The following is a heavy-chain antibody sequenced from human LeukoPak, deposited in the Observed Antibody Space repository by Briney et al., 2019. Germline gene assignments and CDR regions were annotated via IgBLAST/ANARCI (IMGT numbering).Heavy chain of an antibody. D-gene: IGHD3-9*01. J-gene: IGHJ5*02. CDR2: IYYSGST. V-gene: IGHV4-59*01. CDR3: AREGLYDVLTGYYHSWLDP. Sequence: SETLSLTCSVSGGSINNYFWSWIRHPPAKGLEWIGYIYYSGSTSYNPSLKSRVTISVDTSRNQFSLRLSSVTAADTAVYYCAREGLYDVLTGYYHSWLDPWGQGTLVTVSS. CDR1: GGSINNYF.